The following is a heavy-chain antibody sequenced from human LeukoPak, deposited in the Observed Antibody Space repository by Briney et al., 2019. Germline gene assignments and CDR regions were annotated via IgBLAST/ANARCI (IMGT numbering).Heavy chain of an antibody. V-gene: IGHV3-74*01. CDR2: INTDGSRT. CDR1: GFIFSSYW. CDR3: ARALGSPLDY. Sequence: PGGSLRLSCAASGFIFSSYWMHWVRQAPGKGLVWVSRINTDGSRTNHADSVKGRFTISRDNAKNTLYLQMNSLRAEDTAVYYCARALGSPLDYWGQGTLVIVSS. J-gene: IGHJ4*02. D-gene: IGHD1-26*01.